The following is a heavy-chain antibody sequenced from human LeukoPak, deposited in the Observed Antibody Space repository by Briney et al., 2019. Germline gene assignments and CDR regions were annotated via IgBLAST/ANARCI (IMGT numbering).Heavy chain of an antibody. V-gene: IGHV3-21*01. J-gene: IGHJ3*02. D-gene: IGHD5-24*01. CDR1: GFTFSNYR. Sequence: GGSLRLSCAASGFTFSNYRMNWVRQAPGKGLEWVSSISSSSIYIYYADPLKGRFTISRDNAKNSLYLQMNSLRAEDTAVYYCARGRDGYNLVDAFDIWGQGIMVTVSS. CDR3: ARGRDGYNLVDAFDI. CDR2: ISSSSIYI.